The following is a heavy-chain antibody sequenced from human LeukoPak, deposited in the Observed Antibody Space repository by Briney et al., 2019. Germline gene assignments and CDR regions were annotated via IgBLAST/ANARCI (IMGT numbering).Heavy chain of an antibody. CDR3: ARSRGPRAFDI. J-gene: IGHJ3*02. V-gene: IGHV3-13*01. D-gene: IGHD3-10*01. CDR1: GFTFSSYD. CDR2: IGTAGDT. Sequence: GGSLRLSCAASGFTFSSYDMHWVRHGTGKGLEWVSAIGTAGDTYYPGSVKGRLTISRENAKNSLYLQMNSLRAGDTAVYYCARSRGPRAFDIWGQGTMVTVSS.